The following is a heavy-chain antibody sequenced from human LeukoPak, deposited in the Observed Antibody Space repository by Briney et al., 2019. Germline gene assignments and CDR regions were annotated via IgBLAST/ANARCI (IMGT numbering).Heavy chain of an antibody. V-gene: IGHV4-34*01. Sequence: PSETLSLTCAVYGGSFSGYYWSWIRQPPGKGLEWIGEINHSGSTNYNPSLKSRVTISVDTSKNQLSLKLSSVTAADTAVYYCARDALLAAAGSFFDYWGQGTLVTVSS. CDR3: ARDALLAAAGSFFDY. CDR1: GGSFSGYY. CDR2: INHSGST. D-gene: IGHD6-13*01. J-gene: IGHJ4*02.